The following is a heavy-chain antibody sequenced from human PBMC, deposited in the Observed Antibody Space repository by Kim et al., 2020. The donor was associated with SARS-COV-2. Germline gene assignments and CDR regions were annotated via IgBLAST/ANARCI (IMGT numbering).Heavy chain of an antibody. D-gene: IGHD6-19*01. CDR1: GGSISSSSYY. CDR2: IYYSGST. J-gene: IGHJ4*02. CDR3: ARLPSSGWTHD. V-gene: IGHV4-39*01. Sequence: SETLSLTCTVSGGSISSSSYYWGWIRQPPGKGLEWIGSIYYSGSTYYNPSLKSRVTISVDTSKNQFSLKLSSVTAADTAVYYCARLPSSGWTHDWGQGTLVTVSS.